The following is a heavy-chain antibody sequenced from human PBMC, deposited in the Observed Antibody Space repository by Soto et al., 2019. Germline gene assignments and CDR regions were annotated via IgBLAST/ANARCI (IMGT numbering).Heavy chain of an antibody. CDR2: ISYDGSNK. CDR3: ARDSQDSSGWFGIDY. J-gene: IGHJ4*02. V-gene: IGHV3-30-3*01. Sequence: GGSLRLSCAASGFTFSSYAMHWVRQAPGKGLEWVAVISYDGSNKYYADSVKGRFTISRDNSKNTLYLQMNSLRAEDTAVYYCARDSQDSSGWFGIDYWGQGTLVTVSS. D-gene: IGHD6-19*01. CDR1: GFTFSSYA.